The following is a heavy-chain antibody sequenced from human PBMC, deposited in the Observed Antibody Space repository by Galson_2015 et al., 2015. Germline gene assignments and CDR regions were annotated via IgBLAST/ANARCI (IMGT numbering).Heavy chain of an antibody. CDR2: ISYDGSNK. Sequence: SLRLSCAASGFTFSSYAMHWVRQAPGKGLEWVAVISYDGSNKYYADSVKGRFTISRDNSKNTLYLQMNSLRAEDTAVYYCARVGDDYGSYFDYWGQGTLVTVSS. J-gene: IGHJ4*02. V-gene: IGHV3-30-3*01. CDR3: ARVGDDYGSYFDY. D-gene: IGHD4-17*01. CDR1: GFTFSSYA.